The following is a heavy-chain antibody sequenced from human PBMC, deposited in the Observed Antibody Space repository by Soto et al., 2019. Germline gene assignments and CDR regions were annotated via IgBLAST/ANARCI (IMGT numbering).Heavy chain of an antibody. J-gene: IGHJ5*02. Sequence: GSGPTLVNPTQTLTLTCTFSGFSLTTSGVGVGWIRQPPGKALEWLALIYWNDDKRYSPSLRGRLTITKDTSKNQVVLAMTNMDPVDTATYYCAHHTITPATNWFDPWDLGTLVTVSS. V-gene: IGHV2-5*01. D-gene: IGHD2-2*01. CDR3: AHHTITPATNWFDP. CDR1: GFSLTTSGVG. CDR2: IYWNDDK.